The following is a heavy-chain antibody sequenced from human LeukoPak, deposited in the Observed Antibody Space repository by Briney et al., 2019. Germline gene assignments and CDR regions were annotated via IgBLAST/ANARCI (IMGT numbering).Heavy chain of an antibody. CDR3: ASPYSGYAGAAFDI. CDR1: GFTFSSYA. Sequence: PGRSLRLSCAASGFTFSSYAMRWVRQAPGKGLEWVAVISYDGSNKYYADSVKGRFTISRDNSKNTLYLQMNSLRAEDTAVYYCASPYSGYAGAAFDIWGQGTMVTVSS. V-gene: IGHV3-30-3*01. J-gene: IGHJ3*02. D-gene: IGHD5-12*01. CDR2: ISYDGSNK.